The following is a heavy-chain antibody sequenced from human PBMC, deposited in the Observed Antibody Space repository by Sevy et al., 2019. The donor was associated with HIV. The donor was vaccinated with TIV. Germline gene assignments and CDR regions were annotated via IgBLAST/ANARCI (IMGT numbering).Heavy chain of an antibody. D-gene: IGHD3-22*01. CDR2: ISYDGSNK. V-gene: IGHV3-30*18. Sequence: VGSLRLSCAASGFTFSNYGIHWVRQAPGKGLEWVAVISYDGSNKYYVDSVKGRFTISRDNSKNTLYLQMNSLRAEDTAVYYCAKDSGYDSSGYYMYYFDSWGQGTLVTVSS. CDR3: AKDSGYDSSGYYMYYFDS. J-gene: IGHJ4*02. CDR1: GFTFSNYG.